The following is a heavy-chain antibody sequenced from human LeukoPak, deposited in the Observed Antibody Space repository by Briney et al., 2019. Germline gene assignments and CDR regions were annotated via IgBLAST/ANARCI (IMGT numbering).Heavy chain of an antibody. CDR3: ARAPGATNAFDI. CDR2: ISSSSSYI. Sequence: GGSLRLSCAASGFTFSSYSMNWVRQAPGKGLEWVSSISSSSSYIYYADSVKGRFTISRDNAKNSLYLQMNSPRAEDTAVYYCARAPGATNAFDIWGQGTMVTVSS. J-gene: IGHJ3*02. CDR1: GFTFSSYS. V-gene: IGHV3-21*01. D-gene: IGHD1-26*01.